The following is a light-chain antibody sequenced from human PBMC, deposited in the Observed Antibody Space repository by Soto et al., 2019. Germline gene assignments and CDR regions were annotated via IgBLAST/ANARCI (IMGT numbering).Light chain of an antibody. CDR1: NLGDTY. CDR2: QDN. CDR3: QAWGINTEV. V-gene: IGLV3-1*01. Sequence: SYELTQPPSVSVSPGQTASITCSGHNLGDTYTCWYQQKPGQSPVLVIYQDNKRPSGIPERFSGSNSGNTATLTISGTQAMDEDDYYCQAWGINTEVFGGGTKLTVL. J-gene: IGLJ2*01.